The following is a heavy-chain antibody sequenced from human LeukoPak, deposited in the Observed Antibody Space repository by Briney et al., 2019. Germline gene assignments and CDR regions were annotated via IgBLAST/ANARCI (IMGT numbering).Heavy chain of an antibody. D-gene: IGHD4-23*01. CDR1: GFTFSDYY. CDR3: AREVTPYY. V-gene: IGHV3-7*01. CDR2: IKQDGSEK. Sequence: GGSLRLSCVASGFTFSDYYMTWVRQPPGEGLEWVANIKQDGSEKYYVDSVKGRLTISRDNAKNSLFLQMNSLRAEDTAVYYCAREVTPYYWGQGTLVTVSS. J-gene: IGHJ4*02.